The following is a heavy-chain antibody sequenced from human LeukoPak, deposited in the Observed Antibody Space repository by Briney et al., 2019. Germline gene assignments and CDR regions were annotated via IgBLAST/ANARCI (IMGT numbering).Heavy chain of an antibody. CDR1: GFTFSNYW. V-gene: IGHV3-74*01. CDR2: INSDGINT. J-gene: IGHJ6*03. CDR3: ARDGVVPAAGYYYYYYMDV. Sequence: GGSLRLSCAASGFTFSNYWMHWVRQAPGKGLVWVSRINSDGINTSYADSVKGRFTISRDNAKNTLNLQMNSLRAEDTAVYYCARDGVVPAAGYYYYYYMDVWGKGTTVTVSS. D-gene: IGHD2-2*01.